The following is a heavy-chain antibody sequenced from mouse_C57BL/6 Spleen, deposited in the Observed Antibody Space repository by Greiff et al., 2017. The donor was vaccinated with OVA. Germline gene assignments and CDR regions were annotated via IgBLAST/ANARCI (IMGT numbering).Heavy chain of an antibody. J-gene: IGHJ2*01. Sequence: QVQLQQPGAELVRPGSSVKLSCKASGYTITSYWMHWVKQRPIQGLEWIGNIDPSDSETHYNQKFKDKATLTVDKSSSTAYMQLSSLTSEDSAVYYCASGGSPYYFDYWGQGTTLTVSS. CDR2: IDPSDSET. CDR1: GYTITSYW. CDR3: ASGGSPYYFDY. V-gene: IGHV1-52*01.